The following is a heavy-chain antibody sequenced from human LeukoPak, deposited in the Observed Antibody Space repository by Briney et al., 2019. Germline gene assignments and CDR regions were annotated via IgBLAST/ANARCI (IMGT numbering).Heavy chain of an antibody. CDR2: IIPIFGTA. CDR3: ARGDYGDYYYYYMDV. V-gene: IGHV1-69*06. Sequence: ASVKVSCKASGGTFSSYAISWVRQAPGQGLEWMGGIIPIFGTANYAQKFQGRVTITADKSTSTAYMELSSLRSEDTAVYYCARGDYGDYYYYYMDVWGKGTTVTVSS. D-gene: IGHD4-17*01. CDR1: GGTFSSYA. J-gene: IGHJ6*03.